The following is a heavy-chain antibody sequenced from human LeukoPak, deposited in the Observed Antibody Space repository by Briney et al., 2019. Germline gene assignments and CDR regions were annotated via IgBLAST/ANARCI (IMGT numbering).Heavy chain of an antibody. D-gene: IGHD3-3*01. CDR1: GYTFTGYY. CDR2: INPNSGGT. V-gene: IGHV1-2*02. J-gene: IGHJ4*02. Sequence: ASVKVSCKASGYTFTGYYMHWVRQAPGQGLEWMGWINPNSGGTNYAQKFQGRVTMTGDTSISTAYMELSRLRSDDTAVYYCARGLGITIFGVAEDYWGQGTLVTVSS. CDR3: ARGLGITIFGVAEDY.